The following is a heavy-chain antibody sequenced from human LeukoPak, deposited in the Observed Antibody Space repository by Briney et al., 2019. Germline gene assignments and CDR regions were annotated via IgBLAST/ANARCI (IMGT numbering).Heavy chain of an antibody. CDR1: GVTFNSYG. J-gene: IGHJ4*02. D-gene: IGHD4-11*01. V-gene: IGHV3-30*02. Sequence: GGSLRLSCVASGVTFNSYGMHWVRQAPGNGLEWVAFVRYDGSNKYYADSVKGRFTISRDNSKNTLYLQMNSLRAEDAAVYYCARGNDYPDYWGQGTLVTVSS. CDR2: VRYDGSNK. CDR3: ARGNDYPDY.